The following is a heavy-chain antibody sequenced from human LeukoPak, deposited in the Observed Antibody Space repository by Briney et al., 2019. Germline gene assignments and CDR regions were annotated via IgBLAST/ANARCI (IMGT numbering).Heavy chain of an antibody. J-gene: IGHJ3*02. CDR1: GFTFSSYA. CDR2: VSGSGGST. D-gene: IGHD2-21*02. Sequence: PGGSLRLSCAASGFTFSSYAMSWVRQAPGKGPECVSTVSGSGGSTYYADSVKGRFTISRDKSKNTMNLQMNSLRAEDTAVYYCAKSRVAVTMTAWGDAFDIWGQGTMVTVSS. V-gene: IGHV3-23*01. CDR3: AKSRVAVTMTAWGDAFDI.